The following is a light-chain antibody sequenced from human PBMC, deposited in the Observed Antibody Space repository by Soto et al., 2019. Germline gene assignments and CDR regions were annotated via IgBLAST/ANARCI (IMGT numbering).Light chain of an antibody. V-gene: IGKV3-20*01. Sequence: IVLTQSPCTLSLSPGETATLSCRASQAVDSKFLAWYQQNPGQAPRLIMFGVSGRATGVPARFCGGVSGTDFTLTIRSLEPEDFAVYYCQLYGISVPVTFGQGTRLQI. CDR1: QAVDSKF. J-gene: IGKJ5*01. CDR2: GVS. CDR3: QLYGISVPVT.